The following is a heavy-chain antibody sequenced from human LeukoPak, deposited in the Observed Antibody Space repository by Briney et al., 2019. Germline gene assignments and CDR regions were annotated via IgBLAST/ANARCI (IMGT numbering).Heavy chain of an antibody. D-gene: IGHD3-16*01. CDR1: GYTFTGYY. V-gene: IGHV1-2*02. Sequence: GASVKVSCKASGYTFTGYYMHWVRQAPGQGLEWMGWINPNSGGTNYAQKFQGRVTMTRDTSISTAYMELSRLRSDDTAVYYCAGTTLGYYYYGMDVWGQGTTVTVSS. CDR2: INPNSGGT. CDR3: AGTTLGYYYYGMDV. J-gene: IGHJ6*02.